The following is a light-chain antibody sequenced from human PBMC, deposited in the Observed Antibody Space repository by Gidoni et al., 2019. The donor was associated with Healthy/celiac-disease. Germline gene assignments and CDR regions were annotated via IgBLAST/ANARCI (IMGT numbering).Light chain of an antibody. CDR2: QDS. CDR3: QAWDSTVV. CDR1: KLGDKY. V-gene: IGLV3-1*01. Sequence: SSELTQPPSVSVSPGQTASITCSGDKLGDKYACWYQQKPGQSPVLVIYQDSKPPSGIPERFSGSNSGNTATLTISGTQAMDEADYYCQAWDSTVVFGGGTKLTVL. J-gene: IGLJ2*01.